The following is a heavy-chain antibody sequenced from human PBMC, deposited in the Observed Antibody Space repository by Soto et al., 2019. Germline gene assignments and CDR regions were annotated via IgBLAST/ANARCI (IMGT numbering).Heavy chain of an antibody. V-gene: IGHV4-59*01. CDR1: GGSISSYY. CDR3: ARGDSSSWYVWFDP. Sequence: QVQLQESGPGLVKPSETLSLTCTVSGGSISSYYWSWIRQPPGKGLEWIGYIYYSGSTNYNPSLKRRVTISVDTSKNQFSLKLSSVTAADTAVYYCARGDSSSWYVWFDPWGQGTLVTVSS. D-gene: IGHD6-13*01. CDR2: IYYSGST. J-gene: IGHJ5*02.